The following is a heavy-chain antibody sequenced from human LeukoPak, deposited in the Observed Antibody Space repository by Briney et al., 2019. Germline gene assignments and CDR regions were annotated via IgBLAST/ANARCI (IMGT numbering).Heavy chain of an antibody. CDR3: ARGHRYCSSTSCLLGRDY. D-gene: IGHD2-2*01. CDR2: INHSGST. J-gene: IGHJ4*02. V-gene: IGHV4-34*01. CDR1: GGSFSSYY. Sequence: SETLSLTCAVYGGSFSSYYWSWIRQPPGKGLEWIGEINHSGSTNYNPSLKSRVTISVDTSKNQFSLKLSSVTAADTAVYYCARGHRYCSSTSCLLGRDYWGQGTLVTVSS.